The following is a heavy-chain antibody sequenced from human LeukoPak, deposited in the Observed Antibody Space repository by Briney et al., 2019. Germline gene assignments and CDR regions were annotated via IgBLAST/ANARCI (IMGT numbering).Heavy chain of an antibody. J-gene: IGHJ2*01. CDR1: GFTFSSYS. Sequence: GSLRLSCAASGFTFSSYSMNWVRQAPGKGLEWVSSISSSSSYIYYADSVKGRFTISRDNAKNSLYLQMNSLRAEDTAVYYCARDLGSSTSPSYWYFDLWGRGTLVTVSS. D-gene: IGHD2-2*01. CDR2: ISSSSSYI. CDR3: ARDLGSSTSPSYWYFDL. V-gene: IGHV3-21*01.